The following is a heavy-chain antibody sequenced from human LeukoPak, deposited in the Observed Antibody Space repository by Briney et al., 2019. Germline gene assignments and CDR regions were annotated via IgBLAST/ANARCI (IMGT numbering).Heavy chain of an antibody. Sequence: PSETLSLTCTASGGSISSYYWSWIRQPPGKGLEWIGYIYYSGSTNYNPSLKSRVTISVDTSKNQFSLKLSSVTAADTAVYYCARVLSGYDALYYFDYWGQGTLVTVSS. CDR3: ARVLSGYDALYYFDY. CDR2: IYYSGST. D-gene: IGHD5-12*01. V-gene: IGHV4-59*01. J-gene: IGHJ4*02. CDR1: GGSISSYY.